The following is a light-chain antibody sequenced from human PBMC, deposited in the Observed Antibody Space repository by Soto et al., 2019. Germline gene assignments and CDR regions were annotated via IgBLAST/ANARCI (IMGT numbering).Light chain of an antibody. J-gene: IGKJ4*01. V-gene: IGKV1-39*01. CDR3: QQSYSTPLGLT. CDR1: QSISSW. CDR2: AAS. Sequence: DIQMTQSPSTLSASVGDRVTITCRASQSISSWLAWYQQKPGKAPNLLIYAASSLQSGVPSRFSGSGSGTDFTLTISSLQPEDFATYYCQQSYSTPLGLTFGGGTKVEIK.